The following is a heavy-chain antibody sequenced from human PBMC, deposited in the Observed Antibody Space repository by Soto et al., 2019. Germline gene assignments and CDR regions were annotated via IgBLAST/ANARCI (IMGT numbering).Heavy chain of an antibody. V-gene: IGHV4-59*01. CDR2: IYYSGST. J-gene: IGHJ5*02. Sequence: SETLSLTCTVSGGSISSYYWSWIRQPPGKGLEWIGYIYYSGSTNYNPSLKSRVTISVDTSKNQFSLKLSSVTAADTAVYYCARGDGCISTSCYWVNWFDPWGKGPLVTVSS. D-gene: IGHD2-2*01. CDR3: ARGDGCISTSCYWVNWFDP. CDR1: GGSISSYY.